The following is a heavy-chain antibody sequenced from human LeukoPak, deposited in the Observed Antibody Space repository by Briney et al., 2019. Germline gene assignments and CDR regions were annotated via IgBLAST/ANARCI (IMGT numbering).Heavy chain of an antibody. V-gene: IGHV3-23*01. CDR3: AKDPGVVPAHYFDY. CDR2: TGSTGVST. CDR1: GFTFSSYA. D-gene: IGHD2-2*01. Sequence: GGSLRLSCAASGFTFSSYAMNWVRQAPGKGLEWVSGTGSTGVSTFYADSVKGRFTVSRDNSKNTLSLQMNSLRAEDTAVYYCAKDPGVVPAHYFDYWGQGTLVTVSS. J-gene: IGHJ4*02.